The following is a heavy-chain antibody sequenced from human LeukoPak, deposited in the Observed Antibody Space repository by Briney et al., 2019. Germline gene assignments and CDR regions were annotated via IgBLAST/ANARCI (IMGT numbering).Heavy chain of an antibody. J-gene: IGHJ4*02. D-gene: IGHD1-26*01. Sequence: PGRSLRLSCAASGFTFSSDGMRWVRQAPGKGLEWVAVISYDGTNKYYADSVKGRFTISRDNSKNTLYLQMNSLRAEDTAVYYCAKDWEQSLDYWGQGTLVTVSS. CDR3: AKDWEQSLDY. V-gene: IGHV3-30*18. CDR1: GFTFSSDG. CDR2: ISYDGTNK.